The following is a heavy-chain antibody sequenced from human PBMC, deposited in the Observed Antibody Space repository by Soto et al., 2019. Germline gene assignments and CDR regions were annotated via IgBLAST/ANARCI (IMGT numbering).Heavy chain of an antibody. CDR3: ARDRGCSGGSCYSSAFDI. D-gene: IGHD2-15*01. Sequence: VASVKVSCKASGGTFSSYAISWVRQAPGQGLEWMGGIIPIFGTANYAQKFQGRVTITADESTSTAYMELSSLRSEDTAVYYCARDRGCSGGSCYSSAFDIWGQGTMVTVSS. CDR2: IIPIFGTA. V-gene: IGHV1-69*13. CDR1: GGTFSSYA. J-gene: IGHJ3*02.